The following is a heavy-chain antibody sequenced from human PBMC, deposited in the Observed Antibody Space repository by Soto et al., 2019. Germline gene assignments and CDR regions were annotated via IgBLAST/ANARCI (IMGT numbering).Heavy chain of an antibody. CDR2: IYPFESDT. J-gene: IGHJ6*02. D-gene: IGHD2-15*01. CDR1: SYTFTNYW. V-gene: IGHV5-51*01. Sequence: GGSMHSSCQGSSYTFTNYWIGSVRQGPGKGLECMGIIYPFESDTRYSPSFQGLVTISAERSNTTAYLQWSSLKAADTAVYYCERLSTSPSKDLSFSYSALDVWGPGTTVTVSS. CDR3: ERLSTSPSKDLSFSYSALDV.